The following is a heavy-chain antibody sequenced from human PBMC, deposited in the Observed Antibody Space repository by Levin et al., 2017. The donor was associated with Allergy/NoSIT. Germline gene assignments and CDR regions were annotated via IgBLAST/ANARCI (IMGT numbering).Heavy chain of an antibody. J-gene: IGHJ2*01. V-gene: IGHV1-18*01. CDR2: INPYSNNT. Sequence: PGASVKVSCKASGYTFTSFGISWVRQAPGQGLEWMGWINPYSNNTNYAQKFLGRVTMTTDTSTPTVYMELRSLRSADTAVYYCARTYGRNLFWYFDLWGRGTEVTVSS. CDR3: ARTYGRNLFWYFDL. D-gene: IGHD4-23*01. CDR1: GYTFTSFG.